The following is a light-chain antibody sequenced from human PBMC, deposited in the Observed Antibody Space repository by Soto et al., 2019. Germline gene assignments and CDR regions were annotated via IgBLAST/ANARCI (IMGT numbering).Light chain of an antibody. CDR1: QSLLDSSDNKNY. J-gene: IGKJ4*01. CDR3: QQLYRNTL. V-gene: IGKV4-1*01. CDR2: WAS. Sequence: DIVMTQSPDSLAVSLGERATINCKSSQSLLDSSDNKNYLAWYQHKPGQPPKLLIYWASTRASGVPDRLSGGGSGTDLALTFSSLQPDDVAVYYEQQLYRNTLFGGWTKGEIK.